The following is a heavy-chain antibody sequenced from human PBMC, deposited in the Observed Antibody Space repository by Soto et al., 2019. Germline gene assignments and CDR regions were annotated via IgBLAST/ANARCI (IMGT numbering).Heavy chain of an antibody. CDR1: GFTFSDYV. J-gene: IGHJ4*02. CDR3: ARARWTPLPDC. D-gene: IGHD2-15*01. Sequence: QVQLVESGGGVVQPGRSLRLSCAVSGFTFSDYVMHWVRQAPGKGPEWVAFISSDGGNKNYVDSVKGRFTISRDNSKNPLYLQMDSLRGEDTAVYYCARARWTPLPDCWGQGTLVTVAS. V-gene: IGHV3-30-3*01. CDR2: ISSDGGNK.